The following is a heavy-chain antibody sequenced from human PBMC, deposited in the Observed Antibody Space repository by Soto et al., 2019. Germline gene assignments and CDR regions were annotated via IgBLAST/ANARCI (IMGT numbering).Heavy chain of an antibody. V-gene: IGHV1-24*01. CDR2: FDPEDGET. D-gene: IGHD4-4*01. J-gene: IGHJ4*02. Sequence: ASVKVSCKVSGYTLTELSMHWVRQAPGKGLEWMGGFDPEDGETIYAQKFQGRVTMTEDTSTDTAYLELSSLRSEDTAVYYCATNGWTVTTSFDYWGQGTLGTVGS. CDR3: ATNGWTVTTSFDY. CDR1: GYTLTELS.